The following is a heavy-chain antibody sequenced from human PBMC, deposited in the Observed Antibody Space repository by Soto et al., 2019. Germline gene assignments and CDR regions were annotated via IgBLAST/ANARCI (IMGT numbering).Heavy chain of an antibody. V-gene: IGHV4-30-2*01. Sequence: QLQLQESGSGLVKPSQTLSLTCTVSGGSINSGGYSWIWIRQPPGKGLEWIGYIYHTGNTFYNPSLQSRATQSVDQSKNQFSLSLGSVTAADTAMYYCARVERTLSTPFAYGMDVWGQGTTVTVSS. D-gene: IGHD2-2*01. J-gene: IGHJ6*02. CDR3: ARVERTLSTPFAYGMDV. CDR1: GGSINSGGYS. CDR2: IYHTGNT.